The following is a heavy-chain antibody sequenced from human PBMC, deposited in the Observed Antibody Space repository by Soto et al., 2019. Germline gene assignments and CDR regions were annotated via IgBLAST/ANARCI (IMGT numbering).Heavy chain of an antibody. Sequence: GGSLRLSCAVSGFTFTDHAMTWVRQAPGKGLEWVGRIKSKTDGGTTDYAAPVKGRFTISRDDSKNTLYLQMNSLKTEDTAVYYCTTDGVYDSSGYLFDYWGQGTLVTVSS. V-gene: IGHV3-15*01. CDR2: IKSKTDGGTT. CDR3: TTDGVYDSSGYLFDY. J-gene: IGHJ4*02. D-gene: IGHD3-22*01. CDR1: GFTFTDHA.